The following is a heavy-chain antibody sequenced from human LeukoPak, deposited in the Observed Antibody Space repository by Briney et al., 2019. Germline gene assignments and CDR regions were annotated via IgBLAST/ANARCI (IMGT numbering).Heavy chain of an antibody. J-gene: IGHJ4*02. Sequence: PGRSLRLSCAASGFTFSSYGMHWVRQAPGKGLEWVAVISYDGSNKYYADSVKGRFTISRDNSKNTLYLQMNSLRAEDTAVYYCARGRGWIYDSWGRGTLVTVSS. V-gene: IGHV3-30*03. CDR3: ARGRGWIYDS. CDR1: GFTFSSYG. D-gene: IGHD6-19*01. CDR2: ISYDGSNK.